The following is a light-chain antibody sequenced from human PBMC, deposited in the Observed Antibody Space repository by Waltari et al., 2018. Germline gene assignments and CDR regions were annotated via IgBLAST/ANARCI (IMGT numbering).Light chain of an antibody. CDR3: QQYENSPLT. V-gene: IGKV3D-20*01. J-gene: IGKJ4*01. CDR2: DSS. CDR1: QNITNNY. Sequence: IMLTQSPATLSLSPGERATLSCRTSQNITNNYLAWYQQKPGLAPRLLIYDSSSRATGVPDRFSGSGSGTDFTLTIGRLEPEDYAVYYCQQYENSPLTFGGGTQVETK.